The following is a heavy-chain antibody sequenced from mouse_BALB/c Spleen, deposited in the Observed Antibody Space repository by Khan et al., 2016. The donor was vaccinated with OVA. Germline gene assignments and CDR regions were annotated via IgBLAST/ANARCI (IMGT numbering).Heavy chain of an antibody. CDR3: ARDRIDY. CDR1: GYTFSSYW. Sequence: QIQLVQSGAEQAKPGASVKMSCKTSGYTFSSYWMHWVKQRPGQGLEWIGYINPTSGYTEYNEKFKDKATLSADKSSSTAYMQLTSLTSEDSAVYYCARDRIDYWGQGTTRTVSS. V-gene: IGHV1-7*01. J-gene: IGHJ2*01. CDR2: INPTSGYT.